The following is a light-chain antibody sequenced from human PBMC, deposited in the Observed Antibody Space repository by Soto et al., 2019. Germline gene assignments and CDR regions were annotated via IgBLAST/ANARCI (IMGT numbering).Light chain of an antibody. CDR1: SSDVGGYSY. J-gene: IGLJ3*02. CDR3: SSYTSSSTWV. Sequence: QSALTQPAFVSGSPGQSITISCTGTSSDVGGYSYVSWYQHPPGKAPKLMISEVSNRPSGVSNRFSGSKSGNTASLTISGLQAEDEADYYCSSYTSSSTWVFGGGTKLTVL. CDR2: EVS. V-gene: IGLV2-14*01.